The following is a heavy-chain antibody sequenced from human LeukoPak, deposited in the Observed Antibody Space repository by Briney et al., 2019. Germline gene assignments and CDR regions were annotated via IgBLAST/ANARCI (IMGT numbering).Heavy chain of an antibody. CDR3: ARILKVITARSNSYYMDV. D-gene: IGHD3-22*01. Sequence: GESLKICCKSSGYSFTNYWIVWVRQMPGKGLEWMGVIYPGDSDTRYSPSFQGQVTISAGKSINTAYLQWSSLKASDTAMYYCARILKVITARSNSYYMDVWGKGTTVTISS. J-gene: IGHJ6*03. CDR2: IYPGDSDT. CDR1: GYSFTNYW. V-gene: IGHV5-51*01.